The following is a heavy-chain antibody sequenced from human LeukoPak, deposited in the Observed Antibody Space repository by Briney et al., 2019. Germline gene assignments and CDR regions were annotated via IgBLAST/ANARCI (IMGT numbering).Heavy chain of an antibody. Sequence: PGGSLRLSCSASGFTFSSCAMHWVRQAPGKGLESVSAISSNGGTTYYADSVKGRFSISRDNSKNTLYLQMSSLRAEDTAVYYCKSFNVTAGTLEEGWGQGTLVTVSS. V-gene: IGHV3-64D*06. J-gene: IGHJ4*02. CDR3: KSFNVTAGTLEEG. CDR2: ISSNGGTT. CDR1: GFTFSSCA. D-gene: IGHD6-13*01.